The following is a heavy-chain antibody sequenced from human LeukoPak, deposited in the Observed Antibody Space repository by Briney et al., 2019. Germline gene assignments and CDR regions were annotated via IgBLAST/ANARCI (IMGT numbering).Heavy chain of an antibody. D-gene: IGHD2-2*01. J-gene: IGHJ6*02. CDR1: GGSVSSGSYY. CDR2: IYYSGST. Sequence: SETLSLTCTVSGGSVSSGSYYWSWIRQPPGKGLEWIGYIYYSGSTNYNPSLKSRVTISVDTSKNQFSLKLSSVTAADTAVYYCARGAGYCSSTSCYRPSFYYGMDVWGQGTTVTVSS. V-gene: IGHV4-61*01. CDR3: ARGAGYCSSTSCYRPSFYYGMDV.